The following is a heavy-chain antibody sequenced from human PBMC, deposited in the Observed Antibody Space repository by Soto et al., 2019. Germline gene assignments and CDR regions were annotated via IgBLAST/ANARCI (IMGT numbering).Heavy chain of an antibody. CDR2: ISGSGGST. Sequence: GGSLRLSCAASGFTLSSYAMSWVRQAPGKGLEWVSAISGSGGSTYYADSVKGRFTISRDNSKNTLYLQMNSLRAEDTAVYYCAKDISGSGWISYYYYYGMDVWGQGTTVTVSS. CDR1: GFTLSSYA. J-gene: IGHJ6*02. CDR3: AKDISGSGWISYYYYYGMDV. V-gene: IGHV3-23*01. D-gene: IGHD6-19*01.